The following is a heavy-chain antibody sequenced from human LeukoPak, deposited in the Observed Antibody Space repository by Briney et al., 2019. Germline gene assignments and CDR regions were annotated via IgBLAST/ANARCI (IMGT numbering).Heavy chain of an antibody. CDR2: TSSSGSTN. D-gene: IGHD6-13*01. V-gene: IGHV3-48*03. Sequence: GGSLRLSCAASGFTFRNYEMNWVRQAPGKGLEWISYTSSSGSTNYYADSVKGRFTLSRDNAKNSLYLQMNSLRAEDTAVYYCATLTFSRTWYMDYWGQGTLVTVSS. CDR3: ATLTFSRTWYMDY. J-gene: IGHJ4*02. CDR1: GFTFRNYE.